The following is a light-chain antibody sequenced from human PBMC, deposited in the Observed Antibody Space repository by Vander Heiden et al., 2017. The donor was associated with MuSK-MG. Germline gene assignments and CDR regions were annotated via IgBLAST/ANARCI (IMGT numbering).Light chain of an antibody. V-gene: IGKV3-11*01. CDR3: QQRTNWPRT. CDR2: DAS. J-gene: IGKJ4*01. CDR1: QSVSSY. Sequence: IVLTQSPATLSLSPGERATLSCRASQSVSSYLAWYQQKPGQAPRLLIYDASTRATGIPARFSGSGSGTDFTLTISSLEPEDFAVYYCQQRTNWPRTFGGGTKVEI.